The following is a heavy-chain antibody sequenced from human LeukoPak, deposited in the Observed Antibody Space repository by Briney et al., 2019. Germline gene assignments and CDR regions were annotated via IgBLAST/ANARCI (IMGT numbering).Heavy chain of an antibody. J-gene: IGHJ4*02. V-gene: IGHV5-51*01. D-gene: IGHD3-3*01. CDR3: ARLYYDFWSGAGAPYYFDY. CDR1: GYRFTSYW. CDR2: LYPCDSDT. Sequence: GESLKISCKCSGYRFTSYWIGWVRQMPGKGLEWMDILYPCDSDTRYSPSFQGQVTISADKSISTAYLQWSSLKASDTAMYYCARLYYDFWSGAGAPYYFDYWGQGTLVTVSS.